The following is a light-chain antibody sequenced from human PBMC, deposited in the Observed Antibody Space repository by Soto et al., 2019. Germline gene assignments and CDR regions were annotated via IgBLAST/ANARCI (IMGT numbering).Light chain of an antibody. Sequence: MTQSPSSLSASAGERATLSCRASQTVKSRFLAWYQQKPGHAPRLLIYAASNRSTGIPARFSGSGSGTDFTLTISRLQPEDFALYYCQQDCSASRTFGRGTKVDIK. CDR3: QQDCSASRT. V-gene: IGKV3D-7*01. CDR2: AAS. J-gene: IGKJ1*01. CDR1: QTVKSRF.